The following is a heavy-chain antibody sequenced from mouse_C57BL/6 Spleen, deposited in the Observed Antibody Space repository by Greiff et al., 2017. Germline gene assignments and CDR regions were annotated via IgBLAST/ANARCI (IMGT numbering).Heavy chain of an antibody. V-gene: IGHV3-6*01. CDR3: ARDSTTGTGAMDY. CDR2: ISYDGSN. D-gene: IGHD4-1*02. J-gene: IGHJ4*01. CDR1: GYSITSGYY. Sequence: EVQLQQSGPGLVKPSQSLSLTCSVTGYSITSGYYWNWIRQFPGNKLEWMGYISYDGSNNYNPSLKNLISITRDTSKNQFFLKLNSVTTEDTATYYCARDSTTGTGAMDYWGQGTSVTVSS.